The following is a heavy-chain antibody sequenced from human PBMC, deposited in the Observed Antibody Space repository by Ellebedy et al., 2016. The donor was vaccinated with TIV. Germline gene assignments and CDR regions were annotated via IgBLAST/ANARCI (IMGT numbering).Heavy chain of an antibody. D-gene: IGHD3-22*01. CDR1: GYTFSRYY. CDR3: ARDGSYYDSGGSQNAFDY. V-gene: IGHV1-46*01. J-gene: IGHJ4*02. CDR2: IYAGGGGT. Sequence: AASVKVSCKASGYTFSRYYIHWARQAPGQGLEWVGIIYAGGGGTSYAQKFPGRVTITRDRSTSTVYMELSSLRSEDTAVYYCARDGSYYDSGGSQNAFDYWGQGTLVTVSS.